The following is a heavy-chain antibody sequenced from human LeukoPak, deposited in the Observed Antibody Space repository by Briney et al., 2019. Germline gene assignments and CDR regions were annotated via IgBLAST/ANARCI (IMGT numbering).Heavy chain of an antibody. Sequence: GKSLRLSCAVSGFTFSSFPFHWVRQAPGKGLEWVAAISTDGSYKYHGDSVKGRFTISRDNPMNTLYLQMNGLRPDDTAVYYCARSLIPGRWYFDLWGRGTLVTVSS. CDR3: ARSLIPGRWYFDL. J-gene: IGHJ2*01. CDR2: ISTDGSYK. D-gene: IGHD3-16*01. CDR1: GFTFSSFP. V-gene: IGHV3-30*04.